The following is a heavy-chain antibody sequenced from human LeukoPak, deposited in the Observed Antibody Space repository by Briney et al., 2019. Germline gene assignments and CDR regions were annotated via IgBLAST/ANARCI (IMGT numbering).Heavy chain of an antibody. V-gene: IGHV4-4*07. CDR1: GGSITSYY. CDR3: ARAPTREGGGALFDY. CDR2: IYSSGST. Sequence: SETLSLTCTVSGGSITSYYWSWVRHPAGKGLEWIGRIYSSGSTNFNPSLKSRVTMSVDTSKNQISLNLTSVTAADTAVYYCARAPTREGGGALFDYWGQGTLATVSS. J-gene: IGHJ4*02. D-gene: IGHD3-16*01.